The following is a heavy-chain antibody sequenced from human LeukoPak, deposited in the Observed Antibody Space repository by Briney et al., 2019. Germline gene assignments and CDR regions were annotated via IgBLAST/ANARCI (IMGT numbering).Heavy chain of an antibody. D-gene: IGHD6-19*01. Sequence: PGGSLRLSCAASEFTFSTYSMNWVRQAPGKGLEWVSYISSGGSTIYDADSVKGRFTIPRDNAKNSLYLQMNSLRAEDTAVYYCARDPAGAGIYYDYWGQGTLVTVSS. J-gene: IGHJ4*02. CDR2: ISSGGSTI. CDR3: ARDPAGAGIYYDY. V-gene: IGHV3-48*01. CDR1: EFTFSTYS.